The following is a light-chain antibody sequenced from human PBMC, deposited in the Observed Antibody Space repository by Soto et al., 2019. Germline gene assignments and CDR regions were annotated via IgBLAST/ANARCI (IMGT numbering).Light chain of an antibody. Sequence: DIQMTQSPASLSASVGDRVTITCQASQDISNYLNWYQQKPGKAPKLLISDASSLETGVPSRFSGSGSGTEFTLTINSLQPDDFATYYCQQYKSYWTLGQGTKVDIK. J-gene: IGKJ1*01. CDR2: DAS. V-gene: IGKV1-5*01. CDR3: QQYKSYWT. CDR1: QDISNY.